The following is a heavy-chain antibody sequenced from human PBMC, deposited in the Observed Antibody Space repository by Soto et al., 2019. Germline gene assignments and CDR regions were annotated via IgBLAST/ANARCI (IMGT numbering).Heavy chain of an antibody. Sequence: PGGSLRLSCAASGFSFSSYWMSWVRQAPGKGLEWVANIKQDGSDKYYVDSVKGRFTISRDNAKNSVYLQMNSLRADDTAVYYCASLRRRPATVPHYRGPGTLVTGSS. CDR3: ASLRRRPATVPHY. J-gene: IGHJ4*02. CDR2: IKQDGSDK. CDR1: GFSFSSYW. D-gene: IGHD2-15*01. V-gene: IGHV3-7*02.